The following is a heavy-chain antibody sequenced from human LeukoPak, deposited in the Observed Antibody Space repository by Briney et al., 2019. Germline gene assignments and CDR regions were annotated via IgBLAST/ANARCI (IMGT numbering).Heavy chain of an antibody. V-gene: IGHV3-23*01. CDR2: ISGSGDNI. CDR3: AKSPLSTYYYYYYMDV. J-gene: IGHJ6*03. CDR1: GFTFSSYA. Sequence: GGSLRLSCAASGFTFSSYAMNWVRQAPGKGLEWVSGISGSGDNIYYADSVKGRFTISRDNSKNTLYLQMNSLRAEDTAVYYCAKSPLSTYYYYYYMDVWGKGTTVTVSS. D-gene: IGHD2-2*01.